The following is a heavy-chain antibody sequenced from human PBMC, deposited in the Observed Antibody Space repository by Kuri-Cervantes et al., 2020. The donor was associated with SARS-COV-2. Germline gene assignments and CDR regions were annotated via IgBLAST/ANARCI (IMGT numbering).Heavy chain of an antibody. CDR2: ISAYNGNT. CDR3: ARGDIHLGYCSSTNCAYYFDY. Sequence: ASVKVSCKASGYTFTSYGISWVRQAPGQGLEWMGWISAYNGNTNYAQKLQGRVTMTTDTSTSTAYMELRSLRSDDTAVYYCARGDIHLGYCSSTNCAYYFDYWGQGTLVTVSS. CDR1: GYTFTSYG. D-gene: IGHD2-2*01. J-gene: IGHJ4*02. V-gene: IGHV1-18*01.